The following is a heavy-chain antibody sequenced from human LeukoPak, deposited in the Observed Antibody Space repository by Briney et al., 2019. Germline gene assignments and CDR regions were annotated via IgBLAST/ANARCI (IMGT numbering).Heavy chain of an antibody. J-gene: IGHJ4*02. V-gene: IGHV3-11*04. Sequence: GGSLRLSCAASGFTFSDYYMTWVREAPGKGLEWVSYISSSSNTVYYADSVKGRLTVSRDNANNSLYVQMTNLRAEDTAVYYCARRAMGATSFDYWGQETLVTVSS. CDR2: ISSSSNTV. CDR3: ARRAMGATSFDY. D-gene: IGHD1-26*01. CDR1: GFTFSDYY.